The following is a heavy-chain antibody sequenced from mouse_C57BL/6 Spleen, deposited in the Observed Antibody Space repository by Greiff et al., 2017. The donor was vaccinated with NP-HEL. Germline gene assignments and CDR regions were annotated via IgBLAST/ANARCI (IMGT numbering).Heavy chain of an antibody. CDR1: GYAFTNYL. D-gene: IGHD4-1*01. CDR2: INPGSGGT. CDR3: ARWEKGYAMDY. J-gene: IGHJ4*01. V-gene: IGHV1-54*01. Sequence: VQLVESGAELVRPGTSVKVSCKASGYAFTNYLIEWVKQRPGQGLEWIGVINPGSGGTNYNEKFKGKATLTADKSSSTAYMQLSSLTSEDSAVYFCARWEKGYAMDYWGQGTSVTVSS.